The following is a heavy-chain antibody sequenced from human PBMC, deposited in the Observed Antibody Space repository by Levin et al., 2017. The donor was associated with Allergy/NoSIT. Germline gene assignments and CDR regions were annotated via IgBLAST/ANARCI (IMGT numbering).Heavy chain of an antibody. CDR2: IYYSGST. J-gene: IGHJ3*02. Sequence: PSETLSLTCTVSGGSISSYYWSWIRQPPGKGLEWIGYIYYSGSTNYNPSLKSRVTISVDTSKNQFSLKLSSVTAADTAVYYCARHFIQFDAFDIWGQGTMVTVSS. CDR1: GGSISSYY. CDR3: ARHFIQFDAFDI. V-gene: IGHV4-59*08.